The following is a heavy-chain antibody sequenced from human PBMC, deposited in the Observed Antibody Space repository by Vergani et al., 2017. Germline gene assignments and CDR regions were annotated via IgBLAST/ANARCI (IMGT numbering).Heavy chain of an antibody. CDR2: IIPISGTA. CDR3: ANDMVGYCSGGICLYYYSGIDD. V-gene: IGHV1-69*12. Sequence: QVQLVQSGAEVKKPGASVKVSCKASGGTFSSYAISWVRQAPGQGLEWMGGIIPISGTANYAQKFQGRVTITADESTSTAYMELSSLGSEDTAVYYCANDMVGYCSGGICLYYYSGIDDGGQGTTFT. CDR1: GGTFSSYA. J-gene: IGHJ6*02. D-gene: IGHD2-15*01.